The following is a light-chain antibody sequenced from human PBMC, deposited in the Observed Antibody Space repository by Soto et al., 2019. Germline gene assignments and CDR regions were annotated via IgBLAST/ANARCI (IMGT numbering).Light chain of an antibody. CDR1: QSVSSSY. CDR3: QQYGSSPMT. J-gene: IGKJ1*01. V-gene: IGKV3-20*01. Sequence: EIVLTQSPGTLSLSPGERATLSCRASQSVSSSYLAWYQQKPGQAPSLLIYGASSRATGIPDRFSGSGSGTDFTLTICRLEPEDFAVYYCQQYGSSPMTFGQGTKVDIK. CDR2: GAS.